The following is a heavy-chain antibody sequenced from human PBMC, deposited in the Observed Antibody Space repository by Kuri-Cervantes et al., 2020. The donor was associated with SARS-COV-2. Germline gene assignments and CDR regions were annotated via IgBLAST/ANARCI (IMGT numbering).Heavy chain of an antibody. D-gene: IGHD2-21*01. Sequence: GESLKISCGASGFTFSSYAMSWVRQAPGEGLEWVSVTHSDGTTCYADSVVGRFIVSRDNYKNTLGLQINSLRAEDTAVYYCARDTHSWWRYDYWGRGALVTVSS. CDR1: GFTFSSYA. V-gene: IGHV3-66*01. CDR2: THSDGTT. CDR3: ARDTHSWWRYDY. J-gene: IGHJ4*02.